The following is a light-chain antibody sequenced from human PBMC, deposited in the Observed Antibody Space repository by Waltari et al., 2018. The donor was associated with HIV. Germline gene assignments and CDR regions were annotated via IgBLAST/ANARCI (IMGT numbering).Light chain of an antibody. CDR1: SSSTGSNY. CDR3: AAWDDSLSGYV. CDR2: RNN. V-gene: IGLV1-47*01. Sequence: QSVLTQQPSASGTPGQRVTISCSGSSSSTGSNYVYWYQQLPGTAPKLLIYRNNQRPSGVPYRFAGSKSGTSASLAISGLRSEDEADYYCAAWDDSLSGYVFGTGTKVTVL. J-gene: IGLJ1*01.